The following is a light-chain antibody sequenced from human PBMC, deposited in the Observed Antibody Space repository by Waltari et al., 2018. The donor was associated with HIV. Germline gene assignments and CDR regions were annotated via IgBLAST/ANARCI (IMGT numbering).Light chain of an antibody. CDR2: FAS. J-gene: IGKJ2*01. CDR1: QNTGTS. V-gene: IGKV6-21*01. CDR3: LQSSTFPYT. Sequence: EFVLTQSQDFQSVTQGKKVTTTCRASQNTGTSLHWYQQKPGPSPNLLINFASQSFSGVPSRFSGSGSGTDFTLTINSLEAEDAATYYCLQSSTFPYTFGQGTKLEIK.